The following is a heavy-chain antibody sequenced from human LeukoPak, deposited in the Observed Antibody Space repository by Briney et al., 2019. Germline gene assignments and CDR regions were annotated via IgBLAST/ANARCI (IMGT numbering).Heavy chain of an antibody. Sequence: PSETLSLTCTVSGGSISGYYWSWIRQPPGKGLEWIGYIYYSGSTNYNPSHKSRVTISVDTSKNQFSLKLSSVTAADTAVYYCARFSTGGWFVYWGQGTLVTVSS. D-gene: IGHD6-19*01. V-gene: IGHV4-59*01. CDR2: IYYSGST. J-gene: IGHJ4*02. CDR1: GGSISGYY. CDR3: ARFSTGGWFVY.